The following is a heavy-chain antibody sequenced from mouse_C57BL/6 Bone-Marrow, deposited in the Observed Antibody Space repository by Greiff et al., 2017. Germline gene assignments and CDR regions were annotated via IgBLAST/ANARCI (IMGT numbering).Heavy chain of an antibody. J-gene: IGHJ2*01. CDR2: ISDGGSYT. CDR3: AIYGSRSFDY. D-gene: IGHD1-1*01. Sequence: EVLLVESGGGLVKPGGSLKLSCAASGFTFSSYAMSWVRQTPEQRLEWVATISDGGSYTYYPDNVKGRFTISRDNAKNHLYLQLSHLKSEDPAMYYCAIYGSRSFDYWGQGTPLTVSS. V-gene: IGHV5-4*01. CDR1: GFTFSSYA.